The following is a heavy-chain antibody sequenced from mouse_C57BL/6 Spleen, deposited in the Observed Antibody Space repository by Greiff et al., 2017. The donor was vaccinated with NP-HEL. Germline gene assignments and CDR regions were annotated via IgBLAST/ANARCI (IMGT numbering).Heavy chain of an antibody. J-gene: IGHJ4*01. CDR2: IYPGNGDT. V-gene: IGHV1-12*01. CDR3: ARDYYGSSAYAMDY. CDR1: GYTFTSYN. D-gene: IGHD1-1*01. Sequence: QVQLQQSGAELVRPGASVKMSCKASGYTFTSYNMHWVKQTPRQGLEWIGAIYPGNGDTSYNQKFKGKATLTVDKSSSTAYMQLSSLTSEDSAVYFGARDYYGSSAYAMDYWGQGTSVTVSS.